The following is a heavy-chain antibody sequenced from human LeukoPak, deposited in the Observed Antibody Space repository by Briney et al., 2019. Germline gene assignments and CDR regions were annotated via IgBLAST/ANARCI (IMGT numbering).Heavy chain of an antibody. CDR2: IKGDGSHT. CDR1: GFTFSNYW. Sequence: GGSLRLCCAASGFTFSNYWMHWVRQAPGKGLVWVSRIKGDGSHTIYADSVKGRFTISRDNSKNSLYLQMNSLRAEDTAVYYCAREAGSSGWYGVHYFDYWGQGTLVTVSS. V-gene: IGHV3-74*01. CDR3: AREAGSSGWYGVHYFDY. D-gene: IGHD6-19*01. J-gene: IGHJ4*02.